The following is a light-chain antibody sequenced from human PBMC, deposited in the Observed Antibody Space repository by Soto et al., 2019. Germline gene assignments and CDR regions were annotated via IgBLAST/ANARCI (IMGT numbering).Light chain of an antibody. Sequence: EIVLTQSPATLSLSPGERATLSCRASQSVGRDYLGWYQQKPGQAPRLVIYNASNRASGIPDRFSGSGSGTDFTLTISRLEPDDFAVYYCHQYAYAPWTFGQGNKVKIK. J-gene: IGKJ1*01. CDR3: HQYAYAPWT. CDR1: QSVGRDY. V-gene: IGKV3-20*01. CDR2: NAS.